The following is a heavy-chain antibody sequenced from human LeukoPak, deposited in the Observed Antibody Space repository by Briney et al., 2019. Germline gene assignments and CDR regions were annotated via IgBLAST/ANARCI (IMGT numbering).Heavy chain of an antibody. CDR1: GLTFRDYD. Sequence: GGSLRLSCAASGLTFRDYDIHWVRQVPGRGLEWVSAIGIGDDTHYPDSVKGRFTISRENAKNSLYLQMNTLRDGDTAVYYCIRGGIRVSGIDAFDIWGQGTMVTVSS. D-gene: IGHD5/OR15-5a*01. CDR3: IRGGIRVSGIDAFDI. J-gene: IGHJ3*02. CDR2: IGIGDDT. V-gene: IGHV3-13*01.